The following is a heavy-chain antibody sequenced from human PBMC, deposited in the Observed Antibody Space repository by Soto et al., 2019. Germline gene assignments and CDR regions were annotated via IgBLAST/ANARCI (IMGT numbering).Heavy chain of an antibody. CDR3: ASDILGGAYGH. V-gene: IGHV3-66*01. CDR2: MSDSGTA. CDR1: GFTVNSRF. Sequence: EVQLVESGGGLVQPGGSLRLSCAASGFTVNSRFMTWIRQAPGKGLEWVSVMSDSGTAYYADSVKGRFTISRDISKNTVFLQMNSLRAEDTAVYYCASDILGGAYGHGGQGTRVTVSS. J-gene: IGHJ4*02. D-gene: IGHD2-15*01.